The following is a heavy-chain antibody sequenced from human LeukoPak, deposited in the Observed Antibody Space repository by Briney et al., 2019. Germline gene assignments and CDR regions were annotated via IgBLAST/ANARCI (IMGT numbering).Heavy chain of an antibody. Sequence: ASVKVSCKASGYTFTSYGISWVRQAPGQGLEWMGWISAYNGNTNYAQKLQGRVTMTTDTSTSTAYMELRSLRSDDTAVYYCARGDTYYYDSSGPIDAFDIWGQGTIVTVSS. D-gene: IGHD3-22*01. CDR2: ISAYNGNT. CDR1: GYTFTSYG. J-gene: IGHJ3*02. CDR3: ARGDTYYYDSSGPIDAFDI. V-gene: IGHV1-18*01.